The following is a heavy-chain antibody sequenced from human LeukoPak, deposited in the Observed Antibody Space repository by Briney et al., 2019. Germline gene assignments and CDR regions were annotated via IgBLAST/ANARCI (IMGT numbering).Heavy chain of an antibody. CDR1: GGSFSGYY. CDR2: INHSGST. J-gene: IGHJ6*03. Sequence: SETLSLTCAVYGGSFSGYYWSWIRQPPGKGLEWIGEINHSGSTNYNPSLKSRVTISVDTSKNQFSLKLSSVTAADTAVYYCARDGGNRVVGPLYYMDVWGKGTTVTVSS. V-gene: IGHV4-34*01. D-gene: IGHD3-22*01. CDR3: ARDGGNRVVGPLYYMDV.